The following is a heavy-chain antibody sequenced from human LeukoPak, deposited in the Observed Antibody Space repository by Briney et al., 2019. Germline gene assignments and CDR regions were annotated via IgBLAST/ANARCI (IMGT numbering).Heavy chain of an antibody. V-gene: IGHV4-59*01. Sequence: KPSETLSLTCTVSGGSISSYYWSWIRQPPGKGVEWIGYIYYSGSTNYNPSLKSRVTISVDTSKNQFSLKLSSVTAADTAVYYCAREGRRRSWFDPWGQGTLVTVSS. CDR1: GGSISSYY. J-gene: IGHJ5*02. CDR3: AREGRRRSWFDP. D-gene: IGHD1-26*01. CDR2: IYYSGST.